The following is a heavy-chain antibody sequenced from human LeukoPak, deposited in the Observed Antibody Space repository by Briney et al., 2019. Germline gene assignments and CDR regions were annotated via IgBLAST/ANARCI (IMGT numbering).Heavy chain of an antibody. J-gene: IGHJ4*02. CDR1: GFTFSSYG. V-gene: IGHV3-30*12. Sequence: GGSLRLSCAASGFTFSSYGVHWVRQAPGKGLEWVAFISYDGSNKYYADSVKGRFTISRDNSKNTLYLQMNSLRAEDTAVYYCAKDKTYYYDSGGHYPKFDYWGQGTLVSVSS. D-gene: IGHD3-22*01. CDR3: AKDKTYYYDSGGHYPKFDY. CDR2: ISYDGSNK.